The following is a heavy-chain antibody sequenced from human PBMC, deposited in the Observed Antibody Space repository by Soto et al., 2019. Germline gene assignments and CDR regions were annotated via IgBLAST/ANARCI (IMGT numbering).Heavy chain of an antibody. CDR1: GDSVSSNIAC. CDR2: TYYRSKWNN. J-gene: IGHJ6*02. D-gene: IGHD3-10*01. CDR3: ARGAHYYNGMDV. Sequence: QVQLQQSGPGLVKPSQTLSLTCAISGDSVSSNIACWNWIRQSPSRGLEWLGRTYYRSKWNNEYVVSVKSRMTINPDTSKNQFSLQLNSVTPEDTAVYYCARGAHYYNGMDVWGQGTTVTVSS. V-gene: IGHV6-1*01.